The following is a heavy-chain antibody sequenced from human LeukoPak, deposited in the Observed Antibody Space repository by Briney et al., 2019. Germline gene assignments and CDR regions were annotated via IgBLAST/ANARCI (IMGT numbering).Heavy chain of an antibody. CDR3: ARGEEYSSSSGPVDY. D-gene: IGHD6-6*01. J-gene: IGHJ4*02. V-gene: IGHV3-11*06. CDR2: ISSRSNYT. CDR1: GFTFREDY. Sequence: PGGSLSLSCAVSGFTFREDYMIWIRQAPGKGREWVSYISSRSNYTNYADSVKGRFTISRDNAKHSLYLQMNGVITEEPAVYYCARGEEYSSSSGPVDYWGQGTLVTVSS.